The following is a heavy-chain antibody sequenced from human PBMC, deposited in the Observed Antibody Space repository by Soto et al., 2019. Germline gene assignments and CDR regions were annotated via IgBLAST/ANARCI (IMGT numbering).Heavy chain of an antibody. V-gene: IGHV4-31*03. Sequence: QVQLQESGPGLVKPSQTLSLTCTVSGGSISSGGYYWSWIRQHPGKGLEWIGYIYYSGSTYYNPSLKSRVTISVDTSKNQFSLKLSSVTAADTAVYYCARAFEYSSSSDAFDIWAKGQWSPSLQ. CDR1: GGSISSGGYY. CDR2: IYYSGST. D-gene: IGHD6-6*01. CDR3: ARAFEYSSSSDAFDI. J-gene: IGHJ3*02.